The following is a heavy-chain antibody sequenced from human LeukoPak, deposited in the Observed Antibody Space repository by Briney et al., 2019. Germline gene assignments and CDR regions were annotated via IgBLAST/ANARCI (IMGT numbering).Heavy chain of an antibody. CDR1: GYTFTGYY. V-gene: IGHV1-2*02. CDR2: INPNSGGT. Sequence: GASVKVSCKASGYTFTGYYMHWVRQAPGQGLEWMGWINPNSGGTDYAQKFQGRVTMTRDTTISTAYMELSRLRSDDTAIYYCVRRVGGYDTFDYWAQGTLVTVSS. D-gene: IGHD5-12*01. J-gene: IGHJ4*02. CDR3: VRRVGGYDTFDY.